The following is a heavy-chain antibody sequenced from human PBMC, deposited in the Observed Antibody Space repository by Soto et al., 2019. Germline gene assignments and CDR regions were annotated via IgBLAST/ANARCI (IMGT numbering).Heavy chain of an antibody. V-gene: IGHV3-23*01. J-gene: IGHJ4*02. CDR3: AKDQDDVDYVPGYFDY. Sequence: GGSLRLSCAASGFTLSSYAMSWVRQAPGKGLEWVSAISGSGGSTYYADSVKGRFTISRDNSKNTLYLQMNSLRAEDTAVYYSAKDQDDVDYVPGYFDYWGQGTLVTVSS. D-gene: IGHD4-17*01. CDR2: ISGSGGST. CDR1: GFTLSSYA.